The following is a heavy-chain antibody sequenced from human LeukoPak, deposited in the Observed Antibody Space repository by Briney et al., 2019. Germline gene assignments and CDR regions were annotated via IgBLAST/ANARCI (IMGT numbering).Heavy chain of an antibody. J-gene: IGHJ4*02. CDR1: GFTLSSYA. Sequence: GGSLRLSCAASGFTLSSYAMSWVRQAPGKGLEWVSAISDSGNTYHSDSVKGRFTISRDNSKNTLYLQMNSLRAEDTAVYYCASVPLQANGVDYWGQGTLVTVSS. CDR3: ASVPLQANGVDY. D-gene: IGHD2-8*01. CDR2: ISDSGNT. V-gene: IGHV3-23*01.